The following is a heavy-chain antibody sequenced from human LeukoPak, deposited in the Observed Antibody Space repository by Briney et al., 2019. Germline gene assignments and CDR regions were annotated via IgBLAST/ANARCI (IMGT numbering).Heavy chain of an antibody. Sequence: GGSLRLSCAASGFTVSSNYMSWVRQAPGKGLEWVSVIYSGGSTYYADSVKGRFTISRDNSKNTLYLQMNSLRAEDTAVYYCARDLKYEAVAGTPPARDYWGQGTLVTVSS. J-gene: IGHJ4*02. D-gene: IGHD6-19*01. CDR1: GFTVSSNY. CDR2: IYSGGST. CDR3: ARDLKYEAVAGTPPARDY. V-gene: IGHV3-66*01.